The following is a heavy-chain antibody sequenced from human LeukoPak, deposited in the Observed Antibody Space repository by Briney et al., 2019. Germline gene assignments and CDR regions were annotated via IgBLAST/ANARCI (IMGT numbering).Heavy chain of an antibody. CDR1: GFTFSSYG. CDR3: AREEMATIGNVLDI. Sequence: GGSLRLSCAASGFTFSSYGMHWVRQAPGKGLEWVAVISYDGSNKYYADSVKGRFTISRDNSKNTLYLQMNSLRAEDTAVYYCAREEMATIGNVLDIGGQGKRATVSA. D-gene: IGHD5-24*01. V-gene: IGHV3-30*03. CDR2: ISYDGSNK. J-gene: IGHJ3*02.